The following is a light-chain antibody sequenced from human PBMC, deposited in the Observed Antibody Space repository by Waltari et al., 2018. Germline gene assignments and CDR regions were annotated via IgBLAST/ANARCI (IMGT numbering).Light chain of an antibody. CDR2: QVS. V-gene: IGKV2-30*02. CDR1: QSLVHSNGDTY. Sequence: DVVMTQSPLSLPITPGQPASISCRSSQSLVHSNGDTYLSWYQQKPGQPPRLLIYQVSNRYSGVPERFSGSGTGTDFTLKISRVEAEDVGVYYCGQGAHLPFSFGQGTKVEIK. CDR3: GQGAHLPFS. J-gene: IGKJ2*03.